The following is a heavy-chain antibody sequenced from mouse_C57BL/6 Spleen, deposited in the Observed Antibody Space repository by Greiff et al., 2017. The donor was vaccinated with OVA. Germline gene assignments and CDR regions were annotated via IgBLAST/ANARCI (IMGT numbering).Heavy chain of an antibody. D-gene: IGHD2-4*01. CDR1: GYTFTDYN. CDR2: INPNNGGT. J-gene: IGHJ4*01. V-gene: IGHV1-18*01. Sequence: EVQLQQSGPELVKPGASVKIPCKASGYTFTDYNMDWVKQSHGKSLEWIGDINPNNGGTIYNQKFKGKATLTVDKSSSTAYMELRSLTSEDTAVYYCARMGDDYDDYAMDYWGQGTSVTVSS. CDR3: ARMGDDYDDYAMDY.